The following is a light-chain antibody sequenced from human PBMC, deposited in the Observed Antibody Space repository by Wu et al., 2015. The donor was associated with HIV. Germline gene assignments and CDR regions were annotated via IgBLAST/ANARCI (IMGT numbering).Light chain of an antibody. Sequence: EIVLTQSPGTLSLSPGEGATLSCRASQSVRSSHLAWYQQKPGQAPRLIIYAASTRATGIPDRFSGSGSGTDFTLTISRLEPEDFAVYFCQQHNKWPLTFGQGTRLEIK. CDR1: QSVRSSH. CDR2: AAS. J-gene: IGKJ5*01. V-gene: IGKV3D-20*02. CDR3: QQHNKWPLT.